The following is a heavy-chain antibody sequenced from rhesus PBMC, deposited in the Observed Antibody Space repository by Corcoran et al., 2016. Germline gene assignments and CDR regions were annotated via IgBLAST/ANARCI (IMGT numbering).Heavy chain of an antibody. Sequence: QVQLQESGPGLVKPSETLPLTCAVSGASLSSNYWSWIRQPPGKGLEWIGLISGGSGATNSNPTLKSRVTISKDPSKNQFSLKLSSVTAADTAVYYCAGNSSGSWWLDYWGQGVLVTVSS. CDR1: GASLSSNY. CDR2: ISGGSGAT. V-gene: IGHV4-80*01. D-gene: IGHD6-25*01. J-gene: IGHJ4*01. CDR3: AGNSSGSWWLDY.